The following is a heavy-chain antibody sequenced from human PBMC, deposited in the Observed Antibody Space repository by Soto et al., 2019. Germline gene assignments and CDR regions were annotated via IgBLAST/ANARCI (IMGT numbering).Heavy chain of an antibody. CDR2: INHSGST. J-gene: IGHJ4*02. V-gene: IGHV4-34*01. Sequence: QVQLQQWGAGLLKPSETLSLTCAVYGGSFSGYYWSWIRQPPGKGLEWIGEINHSGSTNYNPSLKSRVTISVDTSKNQFSLKLSSVTAADTAVYYCARGLLGLEEQWLVRRPFDYWGQGTLVTVSS. CDR3: ARGLLGLEEQWLVRRPFDY. CDR1: GGSFSGYY. D-gene: IGHD6-19*01.